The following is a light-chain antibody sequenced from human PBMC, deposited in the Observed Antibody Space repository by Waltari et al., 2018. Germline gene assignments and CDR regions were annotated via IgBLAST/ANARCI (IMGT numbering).Light chain of an antibody. CDR2: DAS. CDR3: QKYVSLPAT. J-gene: IGKJ1*01. CDR1: QSVSRS. Sequence: SCRASQSVSRSLAWYQQKPGQAPRLLIYDASSRATGIPDRFSGSGSGTDFSLTISRLEPEDFAVYYCQKYVSLPATFGQGTKVEIK. V-gene: IGKV3-20*01.